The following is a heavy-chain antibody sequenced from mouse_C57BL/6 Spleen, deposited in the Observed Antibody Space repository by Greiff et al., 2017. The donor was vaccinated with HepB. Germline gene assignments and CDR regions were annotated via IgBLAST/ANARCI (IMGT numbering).Heavy chain of an antibody. J-gene: IGHJ1*03. CDR1: GYTFTSYW. CDR2: IHPNSGST. D-gene: IGHD2-3*01. V-gene: IGHV1-64*01. Sequence: QVQLQQPGAELVKPGASVKLSCKASGYTFTSYWMHWVKQRPGQGLEWIGMIHPNSGSTNYNEKFKSKATLTVDKSSSTAYMQLSSLTSEDSAVYYCARSDGYYDYWYFDVWGTGTTVTVSS. CDR3: ARSDGYYDYWYFDV.